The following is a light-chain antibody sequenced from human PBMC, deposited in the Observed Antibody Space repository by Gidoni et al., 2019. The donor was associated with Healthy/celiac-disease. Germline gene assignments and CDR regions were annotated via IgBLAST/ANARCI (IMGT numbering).Light chain of an antibody. CDR1: ALPKQY. J-gene: IGLJ2*01. V-gene: IGLV3-25*03. Sequence: YNLPQPPPVSVSPGQTARIPCSGDALPKQYAYWYQQKPGQAPVLVIYKDSERPSGIPERFSGSSSGTTVTLTISGVQAEDEADYYCQSADSSGTYVVFGGGTKLTVL. CDR3: QSADSSGTYVV. CDR2: KDS.